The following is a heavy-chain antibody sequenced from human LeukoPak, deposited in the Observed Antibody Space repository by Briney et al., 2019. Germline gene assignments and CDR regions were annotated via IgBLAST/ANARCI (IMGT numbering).Heavy chain of an antibody. V-gene: IGHV1-46*01. CDR1: GYTFTSYY. Sequence: GASVKVSCKASGYTFTSYYMHWVRQAPGQGLEWMGIINPSGGSTSYAQKFQGRVTMTRDMSTSTVYMELSSLRSEDTAVYYCARGRYLEYGSGSYFGYWGQGTLVTVSS. D-gene: IGHD3-10*01. J-gene: IGHJ4*02. CDR3: ARGRYLEYGSGSYFGY. CDR2: INPSGGST.